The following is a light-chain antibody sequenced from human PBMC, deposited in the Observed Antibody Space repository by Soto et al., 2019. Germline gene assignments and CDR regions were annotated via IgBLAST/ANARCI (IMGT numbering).Light chain of an antibody. V-gene: IGKV3-15*01. CDR3: QQYNNWPWT. CDR1: ESVGSH. J-gene: IGKJ1*01. CDR2: GAS. Sequence: EKLMTQSPDTLSVSPGDRATLSCRASESVGSHLAWYQQKPGQAPRLLIHGASTRAPGFPARFSGSGSGTDFTLTISSLQSEDFAVYYCQQYNNWPWTFGQGTKVDIK.